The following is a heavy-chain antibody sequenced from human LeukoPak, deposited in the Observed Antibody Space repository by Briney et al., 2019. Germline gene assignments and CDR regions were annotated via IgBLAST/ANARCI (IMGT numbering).Heavy chain of an antibody. J-gene: IGHJ6*03. V-gene: IGHV1-2*02. D-gene: IGHD3-10*01. CDR2: INPNGGGT. CDR1: GYTFTGYY. Sequence: ASVKVSCKTSGYTFTGYYMHWVRQAPGQGLEWMGWINPNGGGTNFAQKFQDRVTMTRDTSISTAYMELTRLRSDDTAVYYCARGVVTMVRGLIARNSHYYSYYYMDVWGKGTTVTVSS. CDR3: ARGVVTMVRGLIARNSHYYSYYYMDV.